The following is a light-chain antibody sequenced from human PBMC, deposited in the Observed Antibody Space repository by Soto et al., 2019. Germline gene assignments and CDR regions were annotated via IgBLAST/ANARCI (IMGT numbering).Light chain of an antibody. J-gene: IGKJ5*01. V-gene: IGKV1-5*01. CDR3: QQYNTHFT. Sequence: DIQMTQSPSTLSASVGDRFTITFRASQSISSWLAWYQQKPGKAPKALIYDASTLRSGVPSRFSGGGSGTEFTLTISSLQPDDIATYYCQQYNTHFTFGQGTRLEIK. CDR1: QSISSW. CDR2: DAS.